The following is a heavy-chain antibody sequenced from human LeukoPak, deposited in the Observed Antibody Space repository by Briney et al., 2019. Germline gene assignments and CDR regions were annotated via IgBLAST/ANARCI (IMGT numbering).Heavy chain of an antibody. J-gene: IGHJ4*02. V-gene: IGHV1-18*01. CDR1: GYTFTSYG. CDR3: ARISGYDYRHFDS. CDR2: ISAYNGNT. Sequence: GASVNVSCKASGYTFTSYGVSWVRQAPGQGLEGMGWISAYNGNTNYAQKLQGRVTMTTDTSPSTAYMELRSLRSDDTAVYYCARISGYDYRHFDSWGQGTLVTVSS. D-gene: IGHD5-12*01.